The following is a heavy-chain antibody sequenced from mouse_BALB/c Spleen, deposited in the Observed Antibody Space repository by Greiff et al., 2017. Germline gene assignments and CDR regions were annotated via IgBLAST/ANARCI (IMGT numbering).Heavy chain of an antibody. V-gene: IGHV3-6*02. Sequence: EVQLQQSGPGLVKPSQSLSLTCSVTGYSITSGYYWNWIRQFPGNKLEWMGYISYDGSNNYNPSLKNRISITRDTSKNQFFLKLNSVTTEDTATYYCERYDYDGYFDYWGQGTTLTVSS. J-gene: IGHJ2*01. D-gene: IGHD2-4*01. CDR3: ERYDYDGYFDY. CDR1: GYSITSGYY. CDR2: ISYDGSN.